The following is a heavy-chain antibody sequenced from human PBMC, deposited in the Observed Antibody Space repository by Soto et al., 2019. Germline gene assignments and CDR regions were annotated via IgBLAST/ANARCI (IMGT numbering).Heavy chain of an antibody. CDR1: GDSISSPNW. Sequence: QVQLQESGPGLVKASETLSLTCAVSGDSISSPNWWSWYRQSPGKGLELIGEMFASGSSNYNPSLDGRVTISLDTSKNQCSLTLTSLTAADTAIYYCAREGFDHRPDYWGQGIPVAVSS. J-gene: IGHJ4*02. CDR3: AREGFDHRPDY. CDR2: MFASGSS. V-gene: IGHV4-4*02.